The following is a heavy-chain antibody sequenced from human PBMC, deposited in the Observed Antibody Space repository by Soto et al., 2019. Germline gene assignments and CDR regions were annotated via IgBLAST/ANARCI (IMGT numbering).Heavy chain of an antibody. J-gene: IGHJ6*02. V-gene: IGHV3-7*03. D-gene: IGHD3-3*01. CDR3: ARDRRQGFLEWLPRQTYYYYYYGMDV. CDR1: GFTFSSYW. CDR2: IKQDGSEK. Sequence: GGSLRLSCAASGFTFSSYWMSWVRQAPGKGLEWVASIKQDGSEKYYVDSVKGRFTISRDNAKNSLYLQMNSLRAEDTAVYYCARDRRQGFLEWLPRQTYYYYYYGMDVWGQGTTVTVSS.